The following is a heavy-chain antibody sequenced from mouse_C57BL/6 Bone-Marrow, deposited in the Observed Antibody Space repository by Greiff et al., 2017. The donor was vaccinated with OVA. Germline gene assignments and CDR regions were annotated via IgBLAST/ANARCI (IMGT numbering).Heavy chain of an antibody. CDR2: INSDGGST. J-gene: IGHJ4*01. CDR3: ARHGYYRRAMDY. V-gene: IGHV5-2*01. D-gene: IGHD2-3*01. CDR1: EYEFPSHD. Sequence: DVQLVESGGGLVQPGESLTLSCESNEYEFPSHDMSWVRKTPEKRLELVAAINSDGGSTYYPHTMEGRFILSRDNTSKTLYLQMSSLRSEDAALYYCARHGYYRRAMDYWGQGTSVTVSS.